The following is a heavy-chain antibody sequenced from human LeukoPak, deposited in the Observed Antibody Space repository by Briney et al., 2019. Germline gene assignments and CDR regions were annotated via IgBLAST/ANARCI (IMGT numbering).Heavy chain of an antibody. D-gene: IGHD5-18*01. CDR1: GGSISSYY. V-gene: IGHV4-59*01. CDR2: IYYSGST. CDR3: ARDPGIQLWSPSYYFDY. Sequence: SETLSLTCTVSGGSISSYYWSWIRQRPGKGVEWIGYIYYSGSTNYNPSLNSRVTISVDTSKNQFSLKLSSVTAADTAGYYCARDPGIQLWSPSYYFDYCGQGTLVTVSS. J-gene: IGHJ4*02.